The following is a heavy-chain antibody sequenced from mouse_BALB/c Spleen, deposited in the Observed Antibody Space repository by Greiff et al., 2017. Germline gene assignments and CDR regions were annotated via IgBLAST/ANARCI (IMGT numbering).Heavy chain of an antibody. CDR1: GFNIKDTY. CDR3: ARDDWYFDV. Sequence: VQLQQSGAELVKPGASVKLSCTASGFNIKDTYMHWVKQRPEQGLEWIGRIDPANGTTKYDPKFQGKATITADTSSNTAYLQLSSLTSEDTAVYYCARDDWYFDVWGAGTTVTVSS. V-gene: IGHV14-3*02. J-gene: IGHJ1*01. CDR2: IDPANGTT.